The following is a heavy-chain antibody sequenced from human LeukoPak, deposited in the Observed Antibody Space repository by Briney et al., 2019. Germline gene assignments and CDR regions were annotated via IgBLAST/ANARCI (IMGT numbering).Heavy chain of an antibody. CDR1: GGSISSYY. Sequence: PSETLSLTCTVSGGSISSYYWSWIRQPPGKGLEWIGYIYHSGSTYYNPSLKSRVTISVDRSKNQFSLKLSSVTAADTAVYYCARDGASSGYYFDWGQGTLVTVSS. J-gene: IGHJ4*02. CDR2: IYHSGST. V-gene: IGHV4-59*12. CDR3: ARDGASSGYYFD. D-gene: IGHD3-22*01.